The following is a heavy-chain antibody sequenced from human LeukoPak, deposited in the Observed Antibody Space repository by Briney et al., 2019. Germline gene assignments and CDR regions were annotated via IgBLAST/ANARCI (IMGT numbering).Heavy chain of an antibody. D-gene: IGHD3-22*01. CDR1: GFTFSNYW. Sequence: PGGSLRLSCAGSGFTFSNYWMSWVRQAPGKGMDWVANIKQDGTDKYYVDSVKGRFTISRDNAKNLLYLQMNSLRAEDTAVYYCAREKLDTRGYVDYWGQGTLVTVSS. V-gene: IGHV3-7*01. CDR3: AREKLDTRGYVDY. J-gene: IGHJ4*02. CDR2: IKQDGTDK.